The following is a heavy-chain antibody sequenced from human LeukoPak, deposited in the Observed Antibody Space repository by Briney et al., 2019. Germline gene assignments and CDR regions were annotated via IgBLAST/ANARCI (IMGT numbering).Heavy chain of an antibody. Sequence: SETLSLTCTVSGGSISSSSYYWGWIRRPPGKGLEWIGSIYYSGSTDYNLSLKSRVTISIDTSKNQFSLNLSSVTAADTAVYYCARQNFGVIKPFDYWGQGTLVTVSS. CDR2: IYYSGST. CDR3: ARQNFGVIKPFDY. V-gene: IGHV4-39*01. CDR1: GGSISSSSYY. D-gene: IGHD3-3*01. J-gene: IGHJ4*02.